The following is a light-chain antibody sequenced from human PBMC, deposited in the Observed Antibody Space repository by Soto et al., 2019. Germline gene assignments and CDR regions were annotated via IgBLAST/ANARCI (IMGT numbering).Light chain of an antibody. V-gene: IGKV1-8*01. Sequence: AIRMTQSPSSLSASTGDRVTIPCRASQDIGTYLAWYQQKPGKAPKLLIYAASSLQSGVPSRFSGSGSGTDFTLTISWLQSEDFATYYCQHYYNYPRTFGQWTKVDTK. CDR3: QHYYNYPRT. CDR1: QDIGTY. J-gene: IGKJ1*01. CDR2: AAS.